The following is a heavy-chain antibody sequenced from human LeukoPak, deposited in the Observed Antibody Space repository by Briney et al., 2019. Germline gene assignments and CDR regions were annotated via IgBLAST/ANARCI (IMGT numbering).Heavy chain of an antibody. CDR3: ARDRSSWTYYYYYYMDV. V-gene: IGHV1-46*01. Sequence: ASVKVSCKASGYTFTSFYMHWVRQAPGQGLEWMGIINVSGGGTSYAQKFQGRVTMTRDTSTSTVYMELRSLRFEETAVYYSARDRSSWTYYYYYYMDVWGKGTTVTISS. J-gene: IGHJ6*03. CDR1: GYTFTSFY. D-gene: IGHD6-13*01. CDR2: INVSGGGT.